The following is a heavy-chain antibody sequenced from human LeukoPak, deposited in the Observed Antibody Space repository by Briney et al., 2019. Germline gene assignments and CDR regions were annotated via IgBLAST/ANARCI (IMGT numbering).Heavy chain of an antibody. D-gene: IGHD4-17*01. Sequence: ASVKVSCKASGYTLTGYYMHWVRQAPGQGLEWMGWINPNSGGTNYAQKFQGRVTMTRDTSISTAYMELSRLRSDDTAVYYCARGRNPNDYGDYYDAFDIWGQGTMVTVSS. CDR1: GYTLTGYY. V-gene: IGHV1-2*02. J-gene: IGHJ3*02. CDR3: ARGRNPNDYGDYYDAFDI. CDR2: INPNSGGT.